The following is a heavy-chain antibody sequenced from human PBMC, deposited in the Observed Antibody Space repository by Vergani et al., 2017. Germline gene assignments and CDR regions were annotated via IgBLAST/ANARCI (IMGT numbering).Heavy chain of an antibody. D-gene: IGHD4-17*01. CDR3: ARDRDYGDYGAFDI. CDR2: IIPILGIA. J-gene: IGHJ3*02. V-gene: IGHV1-69*08. CDR1: GGTFSSYT. Sequence: QVQLVLSGAEVKKPGSSVKVSCKASGGTFSSYTTSWVRQAPGQGLEWMGRIIPILGIANYAQKFQGRVTITADQSTSTAYMELSSLRSEDTAVYYCARDRDYGDYGAFDIWGQGTMVTVSS.